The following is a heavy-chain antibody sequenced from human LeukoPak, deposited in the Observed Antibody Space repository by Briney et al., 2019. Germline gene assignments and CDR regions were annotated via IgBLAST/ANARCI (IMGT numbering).Heavy chain of an antibody. J-gene: IGHJ4*02. D-gene: IGHD7-27*01. CDR2: IKQDGSEK. V-gene: IGHV3-7*04. CDR1: GFPFSSYW. CDR3: GRFTRSGDSVY. Sequence: PGGSLRLSCAASGFPFSSYWMSWDRQAPGKGLEWVANIKQDGSEKQYVDSVKGRFAISRDNAENSLYLQMNSLKAEDTAVYYCGRFTRSGDSVYWGQGTLVTVSS.